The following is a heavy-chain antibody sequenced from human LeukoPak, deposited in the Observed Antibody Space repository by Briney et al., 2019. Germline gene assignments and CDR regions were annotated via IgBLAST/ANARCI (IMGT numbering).Heavy chain of an antibody. Sequence: GRSLRLSCAASGFTFSSYAMHWVRQAPGKGLEWVAVISYDGSNKYYADSVKGRFTISRDNSKNTLYLQMNSLRAEDTAVYYCARDQGRIPAHWGQGTLVTVSS. V-gene: IGHV3-30-3*01. CDR1: GFTFSSYA. D-gene: IGHD2-2*01. CDR2: ISYDGSNK. J-gene: IGHJ4*02. CDR3: ARDQGRIPAH.